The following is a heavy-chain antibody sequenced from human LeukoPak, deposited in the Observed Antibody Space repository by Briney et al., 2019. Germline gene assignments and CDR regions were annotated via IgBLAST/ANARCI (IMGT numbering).Heavy chain of an antibody. CDR1: GYTFTSYD. CDR2: ISAYNGNT. CDR3: ARDHYDFWSGYYTGDY. D-gene: IGHD3-3*01. J-gene: IGHJ4*02. Sequence: ASVKVSCKASGYTFTSYDISWVRQAPGQGLEWMGWISAYNGNTNYAQKLQGRVTMTTDTSTSTAYMELRSLRSDDTAVYYCARDHYDFWSGYYTGDYWGQGTLVTVSS. V-gene: IGHV1-18*01.